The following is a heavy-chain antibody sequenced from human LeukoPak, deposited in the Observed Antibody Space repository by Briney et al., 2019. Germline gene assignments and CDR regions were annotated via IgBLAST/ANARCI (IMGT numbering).Heavy chain of an antibody. Sequence: GGSLRLSCAACGFTFSSYAMHLVRQAPGKGLEWVAVISYDGSNKYYADSVKGRFTISRDNSKNALYLQMNSLRAEDTAVYYCARGVAGYDFWSGYHYYFDYWGQGTLVTVSS. CDR3: ARGVAGYDFWSGYHYYFDY. CDR2: ISYDGSNK. D-gene: IGHD3-3*01. CDR1: GFTFSSYA. J-gene: IGHJ4*02. V-gene: IGHV3-30-3*01.